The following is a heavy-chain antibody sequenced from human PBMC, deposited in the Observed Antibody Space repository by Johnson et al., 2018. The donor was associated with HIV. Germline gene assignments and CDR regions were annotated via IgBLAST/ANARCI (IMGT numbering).Heavy chain of an antibody. CDR1: GFTFDEYG. D-gene: IGHD5/OR15-5a*01. Sequence: VQLVESGGGVVRPGGSLRLSCEVSGFTFDEYGMSWVRQAPGKGLEWGSGINWNGGRTGYADSVQGRFTISRDNARNFLYLQMNSLNTDDTAVYYCVRVSLPPSFAFDVWGQGTKVTVSS. CDR3: VRVSLPPSFAFDV. V-gene: IGHV3-20*04. J-gene: IGHJ3*01. CDR2: INWNGGRT.